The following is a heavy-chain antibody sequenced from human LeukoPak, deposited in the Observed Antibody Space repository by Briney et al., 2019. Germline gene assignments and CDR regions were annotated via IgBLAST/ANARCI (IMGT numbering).Heavy chain of an antibody. V-gene: IGHV4-39*01. CDR2: IYYSGST. CDR3: ARLPPSHDAFDI. J-gene: IGHJ3*02. Sequence: SETLSLTCTVSGGSISSSSYYWGWIRQPPGKGLEWIGSIYYSGSTYYNPSLKSRVTISVDTSKNQFSLKLSSVTAADTAVYYCARLPPSHDAFDIWGQGTMVTVSS. CDR1: GGSISSSSYY.